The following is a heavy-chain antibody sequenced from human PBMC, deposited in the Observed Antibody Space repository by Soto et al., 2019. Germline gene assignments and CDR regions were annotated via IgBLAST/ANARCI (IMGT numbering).Heavy chain of an antibody. CDR1: GYAFTTYG. V-gene: IGHV1-18*01. CDR3: ARGRYGDY. CDR2: ISDHNGNT. Sequence: QVHLVQSGAEVKKPGASVKVSCKGSGYAFTTYGITWVRQAPGKGLEWMGWISDHNGNTNYAQKLQGRVTVTRDTSTSTAYMELRSLGYDDTAVYYCARGRYGDYWGQGALVTVSS. D-gene: IGHD1-1*01. J-gene: IGHJ4*02.